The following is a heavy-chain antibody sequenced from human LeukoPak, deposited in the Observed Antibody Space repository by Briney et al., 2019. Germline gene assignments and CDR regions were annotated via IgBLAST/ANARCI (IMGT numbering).Heavy chain of an antibody. CDR2: IRTRAKGYTT. J-gene: IGHJ3*02. V-gene: IGHV3-72*01. Sequence: AGGSPRLSCAASRFTFSDHYMDWVRQAPGKGLEWVARIRTRAKGYTTQYAPSVRDRFSISRDDSTNSVYLQMNSLKTEDTAVYFCARVGDYYDTRGFSSDAFDIWGLGTMVTVAS. D-gene: IGHD3-22*01. CDR1: RFTFSDHY. CDR3: ARVGDYYDTRGFSSDAFDI.